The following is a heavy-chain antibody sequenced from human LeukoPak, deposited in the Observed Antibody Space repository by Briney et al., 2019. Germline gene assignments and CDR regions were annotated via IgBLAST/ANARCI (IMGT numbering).Heavy chain of an antibody. D-gene: IGHD2-8*01. J-gene: IGHJ5*01. CDR1: GGSISNYY. Sequence: PSETLSFNCTVSGGSISNYYWSWLRQPAGKGLEWIGRIHSSGSTNYNPSLKSRVTISVDKSKNQFSLRLSSVIAADTAVYFCARDRCEGYCTSFDSWGQGTLVTVSS. V-gene: IGHV4-4*07. CDR3: ARDRCEGYCTSFDS. CDR2: IHSSGST.